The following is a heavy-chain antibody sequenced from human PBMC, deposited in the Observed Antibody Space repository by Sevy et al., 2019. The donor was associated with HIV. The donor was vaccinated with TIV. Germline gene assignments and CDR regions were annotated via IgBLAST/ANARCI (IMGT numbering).Heavy chain of an antibody. J-gene: IGHJ4*02. CDR3: ARDPLAMATIGGYFDY. Sequence: GGSLRLSCAASGFTFSSYTMHWVRQAPGKGLEWVAVISYDGSNKYYADSVKGRFTISSDNSKNTLYLQMNSLRAEDTAVYYCARDPLAMATIGGYFDYWGQGTLVTVSS. V-gene: IGHV3-30-3*01. CDR1: GFTFSSYT. D-gene: IGHD5-12*01. CDR2: ISYDGSNK.